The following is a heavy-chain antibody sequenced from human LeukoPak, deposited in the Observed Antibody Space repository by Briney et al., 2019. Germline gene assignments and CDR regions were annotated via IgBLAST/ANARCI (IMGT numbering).Heavy chain of an antibody. D-gene: IGHD6-19*01. Sequence: SETLSLTCAVYGGSFSGYYWSWIRQPPGKGLEWIGEINHSGSTNYNPSLKSRVTISVDTSKNQFSLKLSSVTAADTAVYYCARGSGAVANDYWGQGTLVTVSS. CDR1: GGSFSGYY. V-gene: IGHV4-34*01. J-gene: IGHJ4*02. CDR3: ARGSGAVANDY. CDR2: INHSGST.